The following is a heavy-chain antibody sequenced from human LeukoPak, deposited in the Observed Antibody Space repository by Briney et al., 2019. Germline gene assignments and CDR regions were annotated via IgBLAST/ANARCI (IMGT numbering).Heavy chain of an antibody. Sequence: GGSLRLSCAASGFTFSSYSMNWVRQAPGKGLEWVSSISTSSSYIYYADSVKGRFTISRDNAKNSLYLQMNSLRAEDTAVYYCARDPRGAMTFDYWGQGTLVTVSS. CDR1: GFTFSSYS. J-gene: IGHJ4*02. D-gene: IGHD2-2*01. V-gene: IGHV3-21*01. CDR3: ARDPRGAMTFDY. CDR2: ISTSSSYI.